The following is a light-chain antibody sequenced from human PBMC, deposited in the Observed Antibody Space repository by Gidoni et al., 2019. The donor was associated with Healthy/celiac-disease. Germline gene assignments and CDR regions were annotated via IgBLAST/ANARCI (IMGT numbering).Light chain of an antibody. Sequence: DIQMTQSPSTLTASVGDRVPITCRASQSISSWVAWYQQKPGKAPKLLIYMASSLESGVPSRFSGSGSGTEFTLTLSSLQPDDFATYYCQQYNSYPLTFGGGTKVEIK. J-gene: IGKJ4*01. CDR2: MAS. CDR1: QSISSW. V-gene: IGKV1-5*03. CDR3: QQYNSYPLT.